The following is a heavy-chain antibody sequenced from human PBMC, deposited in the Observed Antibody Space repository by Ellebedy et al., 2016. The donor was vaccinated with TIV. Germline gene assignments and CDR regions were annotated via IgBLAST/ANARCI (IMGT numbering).Heavy chain of an antibody. Sequence: AASVKVSCKASGYTFTSYYMHWVRQAPGQGLEWMGIINPSGGSTSYAQKFQGRVTMTRDTSTSTAYMELRSLRSDDTAVYYCLLWGYYFDYWGQGTLVTVSS. V-gene: IGHV1-46*01. J-gene: IGHJ4*02. CDR1: GYTFTSYY. CDR2: INPSGGST. CDR3: LLWGYYFDY. D-gene: IGHD3-16*01.